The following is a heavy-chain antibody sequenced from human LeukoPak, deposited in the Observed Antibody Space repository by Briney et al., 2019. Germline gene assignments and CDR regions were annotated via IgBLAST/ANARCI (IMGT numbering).Heavy chain of an antibody. CDR1: GGSFSGYY. CDR3: TRQSGTVTPIDY. CDR2: IHHSGST. V-gene: IGHV4-34*01. J-gene: IGHJ4*02. Sequence: SETLSLTCAVYGGSFSGYYWTWIRQAPGKGLDWIGEIHHSGSTTYNSSLKNRVTISLDKPKSQFSLILTSVTAADTAVYYCTRQSGTVTPIDYWGQGILVTVSS. D-gene: IGHD4-17*01.